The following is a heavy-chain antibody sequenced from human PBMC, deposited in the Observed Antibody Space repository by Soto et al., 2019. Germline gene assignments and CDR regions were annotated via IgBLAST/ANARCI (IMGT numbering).Heavy chain of an antibody. D-gene: IGHD3-9*01. Sequence: QVQVVESGGGVVQPGRSLRLSCAASGFTFSTYGMHWVRQAPGKGLEWVALVWSDGSKKYYADSVKGRFTISRDNSKDTRHLQRNSLRAEDTAVYYCVRVFDTYYFDLWGQGTLVTVST. CDR1: GFTFSTYG. CDR3: VRVFDTYYFDL. CDR2: VWSDGSKK. V-gene: IGHV3-33*01. J-gene: IGHJ4*02.